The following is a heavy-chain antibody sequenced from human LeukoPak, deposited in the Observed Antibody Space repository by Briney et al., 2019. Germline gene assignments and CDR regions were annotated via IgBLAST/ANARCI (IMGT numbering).Heavy chain of an antibody. CDR1: GFTFSSYS. J-gene: IGHJ4*02. CDR2: ISSGSSSI. D-gene: IGHD6-6*01. V-gene: IGHV3-48*04. Sequence: GGSLRLSCAASGFTFSSYSMNWVRQAPGKGLEWVSYISSGSSSIFYADSVKGRFTISRDNAKNSLYLQMNSLRVEDTAVYYCARGGIAARFAYWGQGTLVTVSS. CDR3: ARGGIAARFAY.